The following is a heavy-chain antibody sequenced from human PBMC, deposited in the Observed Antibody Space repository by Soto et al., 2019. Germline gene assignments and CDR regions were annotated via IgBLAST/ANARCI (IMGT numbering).Heavy chain of an antibody. CDR1: GFTFSAYA. V-gene: IGHV3-23*01. D-gene: IGHD3-16*01. J-gene: IGHJ4*02. CDR2: ISSRGDET. CDR3: ARPGYYDYTWGTDLDY. Sequence: GGSLRLSCAASGFTFSAYAMTWVRQPPGKGLEWVSAISSRGDETYYADSVRGRFTISRDNSRNTLYLQMNSLRPEDTAAYYCARPGYYDYTWGTDLDYWGQGTLVTVSS.